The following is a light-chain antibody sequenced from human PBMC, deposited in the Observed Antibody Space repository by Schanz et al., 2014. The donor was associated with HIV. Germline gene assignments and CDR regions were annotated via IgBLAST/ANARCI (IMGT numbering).Light chain of an antibody. J-gene: IGLJ3*02. CDR1: SSDFGRNKY. CDR2: DVN. V-gene: IGLV2-8*01. CDR3: SSYAATSNVL. Sequence: QSALTQPASVSGSPGQSITVSCTGASSDFGRNKYVSWYQQHPGKAPKLMIYDVNKRPSGVPDRFSGSKSGNTASLTVSGLQADDEADYYCSSYAATSNVLFGGGTKLTVL.